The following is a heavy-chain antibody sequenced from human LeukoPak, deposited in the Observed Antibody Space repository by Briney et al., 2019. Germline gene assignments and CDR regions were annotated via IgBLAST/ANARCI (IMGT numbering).Heavy chain of an antibody. CDR1: GFTQTKLR. V-gene: IGHV3-21*01. CDR3: ASEYSGSWYVYR. J-gene: IGHJ2*01. Sequence: GGSVSLLCSVSGFTQTKLRVHWARQAPGKGLEWVSSISSSSTYIYYADSVKGRFTISRDNAKNSLYLQMNSLRAEDTAVFYWASEYSGSWYVYRWERGILVTVSS. CDR2: ISSSSTYI. D-gene: IGHD5-12*01.